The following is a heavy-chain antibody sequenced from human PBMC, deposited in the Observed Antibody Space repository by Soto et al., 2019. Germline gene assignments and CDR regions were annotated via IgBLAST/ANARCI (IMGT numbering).Heavy chain of an antibody. Sequence: GGSLRLSCAASGFTFSSYGMHWVRQAPGKGLEWVAVISYDGSNKYYADSVKGRFTISRDNSKNTLYLQMNSLRAEDTAVYFFAKDYYNWKFFGMNYGMDVWGQGTTVTVSS. CDR1: GFTFSSYG. CDR2: ISYDGSNK. D-gene: IGHD1-20*01. V-gene: IGHV3-30*18. CDR3: AKDYYNWKFFGMNYGMDV. J-gene: IGHJ6*02.